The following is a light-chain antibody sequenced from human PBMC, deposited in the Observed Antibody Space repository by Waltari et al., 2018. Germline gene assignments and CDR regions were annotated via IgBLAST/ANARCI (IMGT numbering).Light chain of an antibody. Sequence: SCRASQGVSRTLAWYQQKPGQAPSLLIYAASTRATGIPDRFSGSGSGTDFSLTISRLEPEDFAVYYCQHYVRLPATFGQGTKVEIK. CDR1: QGVSRT. J-gene: IGKJ1*01. CDR2: AAS. CDR3: QHYVRLPAT. V-gene: IGKV3-20*01.